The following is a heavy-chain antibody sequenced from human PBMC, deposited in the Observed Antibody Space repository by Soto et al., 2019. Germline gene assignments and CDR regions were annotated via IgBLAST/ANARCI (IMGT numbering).Heavy chain of an antibody. D-gene: IGHD3-10*02. CDR3: ARDNLAVQGGFDH. J-gene: IGHJ4*02. CDR2: ITGTSAFL. Sequence: EVQLLQSAGGLVKPGGSLRLSCAASGFVFSDFQLNWVRQAPGRGLEWLASITGTSAFLFYADSIKGRFTISRDNPKNFLFLQMDSLGPEDTAVYYCARDNLAVQGGFDHWGQGALVTVSS. CDR1: GFVFSDFQ. V-gene: IGHV3-21*02.